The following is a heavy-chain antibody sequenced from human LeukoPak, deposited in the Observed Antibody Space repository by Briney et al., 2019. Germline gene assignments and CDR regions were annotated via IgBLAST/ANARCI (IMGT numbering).Heavy chain of an antibody. D-gene: IGHD3-16*01. CDR2: ISAHNGKI. V-gene: IGHV1-18*01. J-gene: IGHJ4*02. Sequence: ASVKVSCKASGYTFKSYGVTWVRQAPGQGLEWMGWISAHNGKINYAEKFQGRVTMTTDTSTSTAYVEVWSLRSDDTAVYYCARARERGGGERTEGGFDYWGQGTLVTVSS. CDR1: GYTFKSYG. CDR3: ARARERGGGERTEGGFDY.